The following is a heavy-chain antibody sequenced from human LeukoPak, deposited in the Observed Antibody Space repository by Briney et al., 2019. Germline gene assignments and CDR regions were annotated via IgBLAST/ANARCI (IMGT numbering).Heavy chain of an antibody. CDR3: AKSRTLGPRSALVRGEGSK. D-gene: IGHD6-13*01. V-gene: IGHV3-23*01. CDR2: ISGSGGST. J-gene: IGHJ4*02. Sequence: QPGGSLRLSCAASGFTVSSNYMSWVRQAPGKGLEWVSAISGSGGSTYYADSVKGRFTISRDNSKNTLYLQMNSLRAEDTAVYYCAKSRTLGPRSALVRGEGSKRGQGTLVTVSS. CDR1: GFTVSSNY.